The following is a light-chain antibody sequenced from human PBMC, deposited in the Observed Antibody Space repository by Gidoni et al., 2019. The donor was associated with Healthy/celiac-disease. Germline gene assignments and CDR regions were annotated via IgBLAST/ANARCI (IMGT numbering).Light chain of an antibody. CDR1: QSISDW. J-gene: IGKJ1*01. Sequence: DIQIPQSPSTLSASVGDRVTITCRASQSISDWLARYQQKPGEAPNLLIYKASRLESGVPSRFSGSVSGTEFALTISSLQPNDLATYYCQHYGSLWTFGQGTKVEIK. CDR3: QHYGSLWT. CDR2: KAS. V-gene: IGKV1-5*03.